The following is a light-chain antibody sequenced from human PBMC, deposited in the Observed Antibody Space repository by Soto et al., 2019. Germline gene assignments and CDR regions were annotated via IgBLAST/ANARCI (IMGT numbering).Light chain of an antibody. V-gene: IGLV2-14*03. CDR2: EVT. CDR1: ISDVGGFNF. Sequence: LTQPASVSGSPGQSITISCTGTISDVGGFNFVSWYQQHPGKAPRLMIYEVTYRPSGVSSRFSGSKSGNTASLTISGLQADDEADYYCSSFTSHTSHYVFGTGTKVTVL. J-gene: IGLJ1*01. CDR3: SSFTSHTSHYV.